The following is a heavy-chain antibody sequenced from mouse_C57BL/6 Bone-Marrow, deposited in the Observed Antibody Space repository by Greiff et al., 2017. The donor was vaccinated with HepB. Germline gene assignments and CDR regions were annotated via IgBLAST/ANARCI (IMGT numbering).Heavy chain of an antibody. J-gene: IGHJ2*01. V-gene: IGHV5-4*01. D-gene: IGHD1-1*01. CDR3: ARSSYYYGSSYVSYFDY. CDR2: ISDGGSYT. CDR1: GFTFSSYA. Sequence: EVQGVESGGGLVKPGGSLKLSCAASGFTFSSYAMSWVRQTPEKRLEWVATISDGGSYTYYPDNVKGRFTISRDNAKNNLYLQMSHLKSEDTAMYYCARSSYYYGSSYVSYFDYWGQGTTLTVSS.